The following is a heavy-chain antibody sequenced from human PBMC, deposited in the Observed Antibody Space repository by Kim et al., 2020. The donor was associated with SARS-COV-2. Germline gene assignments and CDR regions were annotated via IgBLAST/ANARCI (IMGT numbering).Heavy chain of an antibody. D-gene: IGHD3-10*01. CDR1: GFTFSSYG. J-gene: IGHJ4*02. V-gene: IGHV3-33*05. Sequence: GGSLRLSCAASGFTFSSYGMHWVRQAPGKGLEWVAVISYDGSNKYYADSVKGRFTISRDNSKNTLYLQMNSLRAEDTAVYYCARDLGSGSWAPDYWGQGTLVTVSS. CDR3: ARDLGSGSWAPDY. CDR2: ISYDGSNK.